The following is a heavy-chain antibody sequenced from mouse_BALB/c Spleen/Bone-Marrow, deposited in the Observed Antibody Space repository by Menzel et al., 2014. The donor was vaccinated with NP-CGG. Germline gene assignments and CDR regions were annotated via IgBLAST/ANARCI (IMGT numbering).Heavy chain of an antibody. D-gene: IGHD2-4*01. CDR1: GYSITRDYA. CDR2: ISYSGST. CDR3: ARSSSYDYDVGFAY. V-gene: IGHV3-2*02. Sequence: EVQLQESGPGLVKPSQSPSLTCIVTGYSITRDYAWNWIRQFPGNKLEWIGYISYSGSTTYNPSLESRISITRDTSKNQFFLQLNSVTTEDTATYYCARSSSYDYDVGFAYWGQGTLVTVSA. J-gene: IGHJ3*01.